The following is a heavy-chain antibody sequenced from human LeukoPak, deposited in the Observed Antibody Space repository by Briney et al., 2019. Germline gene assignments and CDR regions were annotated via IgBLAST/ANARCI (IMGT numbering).Heavy chain of an antibody. V-gene: IGHV3-11*01. D-gene: IGHD6-19*01. CDR1: GFTYSDYY. CDR2: ISGSGTIK. J-gene: IGHJ4*02. Sequence: PGGSLRLSCAASGFTYSDYYMSWIRQAPGKGLEWVSYISGSGTIKDYADSVKGRFTISRDNAKNSLYLDMNSLRADDTAVYYCANSGYSSGWYSLWGQGTLVTVSS. CDR3: ANSGYSSGWYSL.